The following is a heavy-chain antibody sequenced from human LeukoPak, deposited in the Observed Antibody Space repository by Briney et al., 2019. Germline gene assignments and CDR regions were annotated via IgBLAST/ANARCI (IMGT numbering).Heavy chain of an antibody. V-gene: IGHV1-69*05. Sequence: SVKVSCKASGGTFSSYAISWVRQAPGQGLEWMGGIIPIFGTANYAQKFQGRVTITTDESTSTAYMELSSLRSEDTAVYYCARGRTYYYDSSGYYGLLNYWGQGTLVTVSS. CDR1: GGTFSSYA. D-gene: IGHD3-22*01. CDR3: ARGRTYYYDSSGYYGLLNY. CDR2: IIPIFGTA. J-gene: IGHJ4*02.